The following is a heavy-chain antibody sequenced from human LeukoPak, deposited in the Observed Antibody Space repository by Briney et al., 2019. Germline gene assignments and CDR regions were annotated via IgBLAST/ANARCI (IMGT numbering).Heavy chain of an antibody. CDR2: ISSISSYI. D-gene: IGHD5-24*01. CDR1: GFTFSSYS. J-gene: IGHJ4*02. V-gene: IGHV3-21*01. CDR3: ARSVEMATVTFDY. Sequence: PGGSLRLSCAASGFTFSSYSMNWVRQAPGKGLEWVSSISSISSYIYYADAVKGRFTISRDNAKISLYLQMNSLRAEDTAVYYCARSVEMATVTFDYWGQGTLVTVS.